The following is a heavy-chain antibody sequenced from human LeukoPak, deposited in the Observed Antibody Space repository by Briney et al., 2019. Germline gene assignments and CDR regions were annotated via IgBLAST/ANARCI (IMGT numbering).Heavy chain of an antibody. V-gene: IGHV1-8*01. CDR2: MNPINGNT. Sequence: ASVKVSCKATGFTFTNYDINWVRQATGQGLEWMGWMNPINGNTGYAQKFQGRVTMARDTSISTAYMELRSLTSEDTAMYYCAIVRGVPEPPDYWGQGTLVTVPS. CDR1: GFTFTNYD. J-gene: IGHJ4*02. CDR3: AIVRGVPEPPDY. D-gene: IGHD3-10*01.